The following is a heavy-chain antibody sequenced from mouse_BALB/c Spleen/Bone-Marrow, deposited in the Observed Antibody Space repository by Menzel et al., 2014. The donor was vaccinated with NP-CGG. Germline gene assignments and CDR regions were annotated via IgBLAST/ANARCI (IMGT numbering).Heavy chain of an antibody. CDR3: ARRRSLDY. V-gene: IGHV1-63*02. J-gene: IGHJ2*01. Sequence: QVQLQQSGAELVRPGTSVKISCKASGYAFTNYWLGWVKQRPGHGLEWIGDIYPGSGNTYYTEKFKGKATLTADTSSSTAYMQLSSLTSEDSAVYFRARRRSLDYWGQGTILTVSS. CDR2: IYPGSGNT. CDR1: GYAFTNYW.